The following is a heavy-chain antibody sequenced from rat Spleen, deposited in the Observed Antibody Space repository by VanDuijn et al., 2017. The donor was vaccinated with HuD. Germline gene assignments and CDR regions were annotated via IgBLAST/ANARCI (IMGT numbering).Heavy chain of an antibody. CDR3: TRGYYFDY. CDR1: GFTFSNYD. CDR2: ISYDGSTT. J-gene: IGHJ3*01. V-gene: IGHV5-25*01. Sequence: EVQLVESGGGLVQPGRSMTLSCAASGFTFSNYDMVWVRQAPTKGLQWVASISYDGSTTYYRDSVKGRFTISRDHAKSTLYLQMDSLRSEDTATYYCTRGYYFDYWGQGTLVTVSS. D-gene: IGHD1-6*01.